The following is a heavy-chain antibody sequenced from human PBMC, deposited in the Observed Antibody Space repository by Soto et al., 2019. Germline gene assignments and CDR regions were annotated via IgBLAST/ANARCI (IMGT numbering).Heavy chain of an antibody. J-gene: IGHJ4*02. CDR2: IHPGDFDT. D-gene: IGHD5-18*01. CDR1: GYSFNTYW. Sequence: GESLKISCTGSGYSFNTYWIGWVRQMPGKGLEWMGIIHPGDFDTRYSPSFQGHVTMSVDKSINTAYLQWSSLETSDTAMYYCARSVGSSYCYQEFFDYWGQGTPVTVSS. V-gene: IGHV5-51*01. CDR3: ARSVGSSYCYQEFFDY.